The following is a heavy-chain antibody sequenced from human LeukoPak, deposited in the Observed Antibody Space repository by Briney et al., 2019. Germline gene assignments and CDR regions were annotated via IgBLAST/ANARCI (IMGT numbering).Heavy chain of an antibody. Sequence: SETLSLTCPVSARSISSYYWSWLRQPPGKGLEWIGYIYYSGSTNYNPSLTRRITISVDTSKNQFSLKLNSVTAADTAVYYCARDATVREEYYDILTGVDVAFDIWGQGTMVTVSS. CDR1: ARSISSYY. D-gene: IGHD3-9*01. CDR3: ARDATVREEYYDILTGVDVAFDI. CDR2: IYYSGST. V-gene: IGHV4-59*01. J-gene: IGHJ3*02.